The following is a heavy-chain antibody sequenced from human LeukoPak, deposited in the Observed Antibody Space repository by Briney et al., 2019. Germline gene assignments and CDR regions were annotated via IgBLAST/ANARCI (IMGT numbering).Heavy chain of an antibody. D-gene: IGHD2-2*02. J-gene: IGHJ4*02. CDR2: IWYDGSNK. Sequence: SGGSLRLSCAASGFTFSSYGMHWVRQAPGKVLEWVAVIWYDGSNKYYADSVKGRFTISRDNSKNTLYLQMNSLRAEDTAVYYCARDDKGYCSSTSCYTYFDYWGQGTLVTVSS. V-gene: IGHV3-33*01. CDR3: ARDDKGYCSSTSCYTYFDY. CDR1: GFTFSSYG.